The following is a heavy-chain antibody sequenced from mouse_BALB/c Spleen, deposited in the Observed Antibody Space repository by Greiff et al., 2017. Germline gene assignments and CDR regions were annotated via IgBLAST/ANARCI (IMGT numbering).Heavy chain of an antibody. J-gene: IGHJ2*01. D-gene: IGHD2-4*01. Sequence: QVQLQQPGAELVRPGASVKLSCKASGYTFTSYWMHWVKQRPGQGLEWIGYINPSTGYTEYNQKFKDKATLTADKSSSTAYMQLSSLTSEDSAVYYCARWDYEYWGQGTTLTVSS. V-gene: IGHV1-7*01. CDR1: GYTFTSYW. CDR3: ARWDYEY. CDR2: INPSTGYT.